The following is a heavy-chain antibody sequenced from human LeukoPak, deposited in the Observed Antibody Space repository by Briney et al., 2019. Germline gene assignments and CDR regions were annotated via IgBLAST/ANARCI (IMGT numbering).Heavy chain of an antibody. D-gene: IGHD3-3*01. Sequence: SETLSLTCTVSGGSISSGGYYWSWIRQHPGKGLEWIGYIYYSGSTYYNPSLKSRVTISVDTSKNQFSLKLSSVTAADTAVYYCARGRDYDFWSGYPGRYYFDYWGQGTLVTVSS. CDR2: IYYSGST. CDR3: ARGRDYDFWSGYPGRYYFDY. J-gene: IGHJ4*02. CDR1: GGSISSGGYY. V-gene: IGHV4-31*03.